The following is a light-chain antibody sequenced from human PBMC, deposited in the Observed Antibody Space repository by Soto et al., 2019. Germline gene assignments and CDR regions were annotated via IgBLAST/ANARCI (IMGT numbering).Light chain of an antibody. V-gene: IGLV1-44*01. Sequence: QSVLTQPPSASGTPGQRVTISCSGSSSNIGTNTVNWYQQLTGTAPKLLIYRNNQRPSGVPDRFSGSKSGTSASLAISGLQSEDEADYYCAVWDDSLNGVVFGGGTKLTVL. CDR1: SSNIGTNT. CDR2: RNN. CDR3: AVWDDSLNGVV. J-gene: IGLJ2*01.